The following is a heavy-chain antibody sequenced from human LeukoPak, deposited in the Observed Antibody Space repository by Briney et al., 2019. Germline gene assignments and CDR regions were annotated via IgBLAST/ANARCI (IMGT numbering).Heavy chain of an antibody. CDR1: GGSFSGYY. V-gene: IGHV4-34*01. Sequence: SETLSLTCAVYGGSFSGYYWSWIRQPPGKGLEWIGEINHSGSTNYNPSLKSRVTISVDTSKNQFSLKLSSVTAADTAVYYCAREGGYSGSVDYWGQGTLVTVSS. CDR2: INHSGST. J-gene: IGHJ4*02. CDR3: AREGGYSGSVDY. D-gene: IGHD5-12*01.